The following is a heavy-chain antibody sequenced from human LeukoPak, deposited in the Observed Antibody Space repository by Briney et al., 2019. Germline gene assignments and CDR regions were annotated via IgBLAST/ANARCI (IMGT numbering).Heavy chain of an antibody. CDR2: LSGSGGST. Sequence: GGSLRLSCAASGFTFSTYAMSWVRQAPGKGLEWVSALSGSGGSTYYADSVKGRFTISRDNSKNTLYLQMNSLRAEDTAVYYCARGSGGFDYWGQGTLVTVSS. D-gene: IGHD3-16*01. J-gene: IGHJ4*02. V-gene: IGHV3-23*01. CDR3: ARGSGGFDY. CDR1: GFTFSTYA.